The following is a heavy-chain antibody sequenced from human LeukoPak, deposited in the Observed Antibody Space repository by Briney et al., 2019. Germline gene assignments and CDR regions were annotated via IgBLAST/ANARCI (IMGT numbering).Heavy chain of an antibody. J-gene: IGHJ6*02. Sequence: ASVKVSCKASGYTFTSYGISWVRQATGQGLEWMGWMSPNSGNTGYAQKFQGRVSMTRDTSISTAYMELSSLRSEDTAVYYCARGPVEAVFGVSTEDWGQGTTVTVSS. CDR2: MSPNSGNT. D-gene: IGHD3-10*02. V-gene: IGHV1-8*02. CDR1: GYTFTSYG. CDR3: ARGPVEAVFGVSTED.